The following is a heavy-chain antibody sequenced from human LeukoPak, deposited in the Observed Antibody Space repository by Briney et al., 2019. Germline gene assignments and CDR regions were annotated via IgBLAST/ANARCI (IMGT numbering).Heavy chain of an antibody. CDR1: GGSISGYY. D-gene: IGHD2-2*01. J-gene: IGHJ4*02. V-gene: IGHV4-34*01. CDR2: INHSGST. CDR3: AREGCSSPSCYDY. Sequence: SETLSLTCAVYGGSISGYYWSWIRQPPGKGLEWIGEINHSGSTSYNPSLKSRVTISVNTSKNQFSLKLNSVTAADTAVYYCAREGCSSPSCYDYWGQGTLVTVSS.